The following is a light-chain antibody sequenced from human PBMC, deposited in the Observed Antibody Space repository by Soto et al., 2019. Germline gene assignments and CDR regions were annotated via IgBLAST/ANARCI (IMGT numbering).Light chain of an antibody. Sequence: DIQMTQSPTSLSASVGDRVTITCRASQSINTFLNWYQQEPGKAPKLLVYAASSLQSGVPSRFSGSGSGTDFALTISSLQPEDFATYYCHQSYNIPRTFGQGTKVEIK. J-gene: IGKJ1*01. CDR1: QSINTF. CDR3: HQSYNIPRT. CDR2: AAS. V-gene: IGKV1-39*01.